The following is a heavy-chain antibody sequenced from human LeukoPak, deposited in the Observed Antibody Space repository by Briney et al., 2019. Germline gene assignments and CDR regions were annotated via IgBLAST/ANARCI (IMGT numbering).Heavy chain of an antibody. CDR1: GGSISSGGYY. V-gene: IGHV4-31*03. J-gene: IGHJ4*02. CDR3: ARDRGGGDWKYYFDY. Sequence: SQTLSLTCTVSGGSISSGGYYWGWIRQHPGKGLEWIGYIYYSGSTYYNPSLKSRVTISVDTSKNQFSLKLSSVTAADTAVYYCARDRGGGDWKYYFDYWGQGTLVTVSS. CDR2: IYYSGST. D-gene: IGHD2-21*02.